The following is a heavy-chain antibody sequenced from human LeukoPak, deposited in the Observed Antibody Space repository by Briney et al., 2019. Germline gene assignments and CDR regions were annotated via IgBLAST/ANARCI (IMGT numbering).Heavy chain of an antibody. V-gene: IGHV3-30*04. CDR2: ISYDGSNK. D-gene: IGHD5-18*01. J-gene: IGHJ4*02. CDR3: ARVGYSYGPKPYPPGAY. Sequence: GRSLRLSCAASGFTFSSYAMHWVRQAPGKGLEWVAVISYDGSNKYYADSVKGRFTISRDNSKNTLYLQMNSLRAEDTAVYYCARVGYSYGPKPYPPGAYWGQGTLVTVSS. CDR1: GFTFSSYA.